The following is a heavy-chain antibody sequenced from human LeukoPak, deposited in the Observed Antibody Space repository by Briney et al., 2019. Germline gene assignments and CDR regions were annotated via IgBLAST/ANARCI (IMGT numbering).Heavy chain of an antibody. CDR3: AKDTAMVRGVMIDY. D-gene: IGHD3-10*01. J-gene: IGHJ4*02. CDR1: GFTFSSYG. Sequence: GGSLRLSCAASGFTFSSYGMHWVRQAPGKGLEWVAVIWYDGSNKYYADSVKGRFTISRDNSKNTLYVQMKSLRAEDTAVYYCAKDTAMVRGVMIDYWGQGTLVTVSS. V-gene: IGHV3-33*06. CDR2: IWYDGSNK.